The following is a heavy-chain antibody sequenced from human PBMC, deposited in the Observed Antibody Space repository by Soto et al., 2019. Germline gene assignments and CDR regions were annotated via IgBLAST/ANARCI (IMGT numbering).Heavy chain of an antibody. Sequence: SETLSLTCAVYGGSFSGYYWSWIRQPPGKGLEWIGEINHSGSTNYNPSLKSRVTISVDTSKNQFSLKLSSVTAADTAVYYCARGPKGIAVAGYYYYYGMDVRGQGTTVTVSS. CDR1: GGSFSGYY. CDR3: ARGPKGIAVAGYYYYYGMDV. D-gene: IGHD6-19*01. CDR2: INHSGST. J-gene: IGHJ6*02. V-gene: IGHV4-34*01.